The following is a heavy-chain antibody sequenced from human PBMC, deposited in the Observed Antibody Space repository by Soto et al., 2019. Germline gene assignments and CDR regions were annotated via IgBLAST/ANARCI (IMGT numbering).Heavy chain of an antibody. D-gene: IGHD3-10*01. V-gene: IGHV2-5*02. J-gene: IGHJ6*02. CDR1: GFSLTTSGVG. Sequence: QITLKESGPTLVKPTQTLTLTCTFSGFSLTTSGVGVGWIRQPPGRALEWLALIYWDDDKRYSPSLKSRLTITKDTSRNQVVLTMTNMDPVDTATYYCAHHRLFWFAESFVHSGMDVWGQGTTVTVSS. CDR2: IYWDDDK. CDR3: AHHRLFWFAESFVHSGMDV.